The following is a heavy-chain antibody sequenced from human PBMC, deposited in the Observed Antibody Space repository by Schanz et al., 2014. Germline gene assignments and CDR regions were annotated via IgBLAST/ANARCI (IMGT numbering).Heavy chain of an antibody. CDR2: INSVGSNT. CDR1: GFTFSSYW. V-gene: IGHV3-74*02. D-gene: IGHD4-17*01. Sequence: EVQLVASGGGLVQPGGSLRLSCAASGFTFSSYWMHWVRQVPGKGLVWVSRINSVGSNTDYADSVTGRFTISRDNAKNTLYLQMNTLRAEDTAVYYCARKMKLGVYGGKGHDSLDIWGQGTMVTVSS. J-gene: IGHJ3*02. CDR3: ARKMKLGVYGGKGHDSLDI.